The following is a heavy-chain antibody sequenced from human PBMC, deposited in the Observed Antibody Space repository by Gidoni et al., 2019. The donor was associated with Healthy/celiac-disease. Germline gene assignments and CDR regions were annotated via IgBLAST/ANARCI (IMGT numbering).Heavy chain of an antibody. Sequence: QVQLVQSGAEVKKPGSSVKVSCKASGGTFSSYAISWVRQAPGQGLEWMGGIIPIFGTANYAQKFQGRVTITADESTSTAYMELSSLRSEDTAVYYCAREAGSSSWSHYYYYGMDVWGQGTTVTVSS. CDR1: GGTFSSYA. V-gene: IGHV1-69*01. CDR3: AREAGSSSWSHYYYYGMDV. CDR2: IIPIFGTA. J-gene: IGHJ6*02. D-gene: IGHD6-13*01.